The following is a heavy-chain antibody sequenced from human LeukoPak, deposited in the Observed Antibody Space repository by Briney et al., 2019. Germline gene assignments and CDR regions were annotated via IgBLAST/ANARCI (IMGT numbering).Heavy chain of an antibody. CDR2: MYPGGSDI. Sequence: GESLKISCKGSGYSFSNYYIDWVRQMPGKGLECMGVMYPGGSDIRYSPSFQGQVTISADKSIDTAYLQWSSLKTSDSAMYYCASRTGSYYPFDSWGQGTLVTVSS. CDR3: ASRTGSYYPFDS. D-gene: IGHD1-26*01. CDR1: GYSFSNYY. V-gene: IGHV5-51*01. J-gene: IGHJ4*02.